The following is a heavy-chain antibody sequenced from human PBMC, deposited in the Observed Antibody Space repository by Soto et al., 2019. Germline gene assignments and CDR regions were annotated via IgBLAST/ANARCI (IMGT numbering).Heavy chain of an antibody. V-gene: IGHV3-23*01. Sequence: GGSLRLSCAASGFTFSSYAMSWVRQAPGKGLEWVSAISGSGGSTYYADSVKGRFTISRDNSKNTLYLQMNSLRAEDTAVYYCAKTGYITGTTWLIWFQDHWFDPWGQGTLVTVSS. J-gene: IGHJ5*02. CDR2: ISGSGGST. CDR1: GFTFSSYA. D-gene: IGHD1-7*01. CDR3: AKTGYITGTTWLIWFQDHWFDP.